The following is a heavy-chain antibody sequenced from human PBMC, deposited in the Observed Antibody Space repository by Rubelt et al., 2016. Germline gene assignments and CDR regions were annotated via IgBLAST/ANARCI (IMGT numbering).Heavy chain of an antibody. V-gene: IGHV3-33*01. D-gene: IGHD3-22*01. J-gene: IGHJ4*02. CDR2: IWYDGSNK. CDR3: ARDLYDSSGYYSAPFDY. CDR1: GFTFSSYG. Sequence: QVQLVESGGGVVQPGRSLRLSCAASGFTFSSYGLHWVRQAPGKGLEWVAVIWYDGSNKYYADSVKGRFTIARDNSKNTLYLQMNSLRAEDTAVYYCARDLYDSSGYYSAPFDYWGQGTLVTVSS.